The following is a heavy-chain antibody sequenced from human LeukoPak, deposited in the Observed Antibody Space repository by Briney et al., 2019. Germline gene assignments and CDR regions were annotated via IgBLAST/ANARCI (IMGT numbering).Heavy chain of an antibody. D-gene: IGHD1-26*01. CDR2: IIPMFGST. CDR3: ARVGRSRGALPNFYYYMDV. Sequence: SVKVSCKASGDIFNSYSVSWVRQAPGQGLEWMGGIIPMFGSTNYAQKFEGRVTITTDQSTTTVYMELTSLTSEDTAVYYCARVGRSRGALPNFYYYMDVWGKGTTVTVSS. CDR1: GDIFNSYS. J-gene: IGHJ6*03. V-gene: IGHV1-69*05.